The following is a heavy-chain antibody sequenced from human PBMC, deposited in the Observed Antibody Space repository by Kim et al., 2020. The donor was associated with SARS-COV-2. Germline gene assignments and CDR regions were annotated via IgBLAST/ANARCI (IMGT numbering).Heavy chain of an antibody. V-gene: IGHV3-49*03. D-gene: IGHD2-2*01. CDR3: TRDRDIVVVPAAQR. CDR1: GFTFGDYA. J-gene: IGHJ4*02. Sequence: GGSLRLSCTASGFTFGDYAMSWFRQAPGKGLEWVGFIRSKAYGGTTEYAASVKGRFTISRDDSKSIAYLQMNSLKTEDTAVYYCTRDRDIVVVPAAQRWGQGTLVTVSS. CDR2: IRSKAYGGTT.